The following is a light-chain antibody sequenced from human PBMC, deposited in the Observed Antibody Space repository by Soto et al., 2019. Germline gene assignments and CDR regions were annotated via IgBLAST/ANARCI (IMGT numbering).Light chain of an antibody. CDR1: SSDVGGYTY. CDR2: EVS. Sequence: QSALTQPPSASGSPGQSVTISCTGTSSDVGGYTYVSWYQQHPGKAPKLMIYEVSKRPSGVPDRFSGSKSGNTASLTVSGLQAEDEADYYCSSYAGSNNVVYYVFGSGTKLTV. V-gene: IGLV2-8*01. CDR3: SSYAGSNNVVYYV. J-gene: IGLJ1*01.